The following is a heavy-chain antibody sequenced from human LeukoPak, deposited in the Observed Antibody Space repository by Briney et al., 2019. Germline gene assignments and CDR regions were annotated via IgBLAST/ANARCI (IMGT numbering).Heavy chain of an antibody. CDR1: GFTFSSFA. D-gene: IGHD3-3*01. CDR2: ISYDGSNK. CDR3: AKTFTRSGLTYDAFDI. J-gene: IGHJ3*02. Sequence: GGSLRLSCAASGFTFSSFAMHWVRQAPGKGLEWVAVISYDGSNKYYADSVKGRFTISRDNSKNTLYLQMNSLRAEDTAVYYCAKTFTRSGLTYDAFDIWGQGTMVTVSS. V-gene: IGHV3-30*18.